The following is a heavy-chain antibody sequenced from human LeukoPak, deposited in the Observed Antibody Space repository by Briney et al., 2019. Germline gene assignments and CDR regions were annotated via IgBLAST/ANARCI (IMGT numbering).Heavy chain of an antibody. Sequence: ASVKVSCKASGYTFTSYDINWVRQATGQGLEWMGWMNPNSGDTGYAQKFQGRVTMTRNTSISTAYMELSSLRSEDTAVYYCARLPRLLWGTASVDYGGQGTLVTVSS. CDR3: ARLPRLLWGTASVDY. CDR1: GYTFTSYD. CDR2: MNPNSGDT. D-gene: IGHD5-18*01. V-gene: IGHV1-8*01. J-gene: IGHJ4*02.